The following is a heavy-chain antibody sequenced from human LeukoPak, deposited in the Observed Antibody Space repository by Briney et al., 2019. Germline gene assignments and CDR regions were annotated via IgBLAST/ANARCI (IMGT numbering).Heavy chain of an antibody. CDR3: ARAEFGEFQYFAY. Sequence: GASVKVSCKASGGTFSSYAISWVRQAPGQGLEWMGWINTNTGNPMYAQGFTGRFVFSLDTSVSTAYLQISSLKAEDTAMYYCARAEFGEFQYFAYWGQGTLVTVSS. D-gene: IGHD3-10*01. V-gene: IGHV7-4-1*02. CDR2: INTNTGNP. J-gene: IGHJ4*02. CDR1: GGTFSSYA.